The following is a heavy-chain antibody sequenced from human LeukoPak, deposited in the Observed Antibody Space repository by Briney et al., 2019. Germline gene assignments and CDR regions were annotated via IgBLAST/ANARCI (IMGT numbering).Heavy chain of an antibody. D-gene: IGHD6-13*01. CDR3: AKGLGSATGKFDY. V-gene: IGHV3-23*01. Sequence: GGSLRLSCAASGFTFTTYAMSWVRQAPGKGLEWVSTISGGGISTYSADSVKGRFTISRDNSKNTLYLQMNSLRAEDTAVYYCAKGLGSATGKFDYWGQGALVTVSS. CDR2: ISGGGIST. CDR1: GFTFTTYA. J-gene: IGHJ4*02.